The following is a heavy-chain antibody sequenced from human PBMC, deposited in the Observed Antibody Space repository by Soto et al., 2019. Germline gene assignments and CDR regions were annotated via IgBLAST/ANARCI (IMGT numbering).Heavy chain of an antibody. CDR1: GGTIRSGGYY. D-gene: IGHD5-18*01. J-gene: IGHJ6*02. CDR3: ARDRLMATAGTARHYFGLDV. CDR2: IYYSGNT. Sequence: SETLSLTCTVSGGTIRSGGYYWSWVRQNPRKGLEWIGNIYYSGNTYYNPSLKSRLTISVDTSKNQFSLNLSSVTAADTAVYYCARDRLMATAGTARHYFGLDVWGQGTTVTVSS. V-gene: IGHV4-31*03.